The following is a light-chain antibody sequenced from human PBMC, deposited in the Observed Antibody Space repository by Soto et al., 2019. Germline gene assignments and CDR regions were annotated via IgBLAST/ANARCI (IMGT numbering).Light chain of an antibody. Sequence: QSALTQPRSVSGSPGQSVSISCAGISTDFGGYKYVSWYQQHPGKAPKLMIFDVSDRPSGVPDRFSGSRSGNTASLTVSGLQAEDEADYYCSSFAGSPVVFGGGTKLTVL. CDR2: DVS. CDR3: SSFAGSPVV. CDR1: STDFGGYKY. J-gene: IGLJ2*01. V-gene: IGLV2-11*01.